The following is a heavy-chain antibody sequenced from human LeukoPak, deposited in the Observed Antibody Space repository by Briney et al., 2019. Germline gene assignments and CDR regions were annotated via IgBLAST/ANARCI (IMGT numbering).Heavy chain of an antibody. CDR1: GFPFSVSW. Sequence: GGSLRLSCAASGFPFSVSWMHWFRQVPGKGLMWVSRITTDETTTYADSVKGRFTISRDNSKNTLYLQMNSLRAGDTAVYYCAKLIPLVDCSRTSCYGFDYWGQGTLVTVSS. CDR3: AKLIPLVDCSRTSCYGFDY. V-gene: IGHV3-74*01. D-gene: IGHD2-2*01. J-gene: IGHJ4*02. CDR2: ITTDETT.